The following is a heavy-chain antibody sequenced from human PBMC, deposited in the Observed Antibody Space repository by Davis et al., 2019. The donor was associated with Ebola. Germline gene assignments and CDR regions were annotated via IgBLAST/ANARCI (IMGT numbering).Heavy chain of an antibody. J-gene: IGHJ4*02. CDR1: GFTFSNYW. Sequence: GESLKISCAASGFTFSNYWMSWVRQAPGKGLEWVANIKKDGSGKYDVDSVKDRFTISRDNAKNSVYLQMNSLRVDDTAVYYCARRDRYCTNGVCPNYFDYWGQGTLVTVSS. CDR3: ARRDRYCTNGVCPNYFDY. D-gene: IGHD2-8*01. V-gene: IGHV3-7*03. CDR2: IKKDGSGK.